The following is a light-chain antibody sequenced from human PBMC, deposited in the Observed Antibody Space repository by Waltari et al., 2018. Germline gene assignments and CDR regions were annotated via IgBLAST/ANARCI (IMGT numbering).Light chain of an antibody. J-gene: IGKJ2*01. CDR3: QQSYSTLYT. CDR1: QSISSY. V-gene: IGKV1-39*01. CDR2: GAF. Sequence: DIQMTLSPSSLSASVGARVTITGRASQSISSYLNWYQQKPGKAPKLLIYGAFSLQSGVPSRFSGSGSGTDFTLTIRSLQPEDFATYYCQQSYSTLYTFGQGTKLEIK.